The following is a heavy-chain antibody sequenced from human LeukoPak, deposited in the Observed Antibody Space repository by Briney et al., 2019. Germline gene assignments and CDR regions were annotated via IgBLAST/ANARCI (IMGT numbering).Heavy chain of an antibody. CDR1: GFTFSSYS. D-gene: IGHD3-16*02. CDR2: ISSSSSYI. V-gene: IGHV3-21*01. Sequence: GGSLRLSCAASGFTFSSYSMNWVRQAPGKGLEWVSSISSSSSYIYYADSVKGRFTISRDNAKNSLYLQMNSLRAEDTAVYYCASAHYDYVWGSYRHSNFDYWGQGTLVTVSS. J-gene: IGHJ4*02. CDR3: ASAHYDYVWGSYRHSNFDY.